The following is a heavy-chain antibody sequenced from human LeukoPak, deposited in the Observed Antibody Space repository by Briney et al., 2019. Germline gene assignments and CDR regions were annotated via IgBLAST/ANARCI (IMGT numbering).Heavy chain of an antibody. Sequence: GGSLRLSCAASGFTFSTHSMNWVRQAPGKGLEWVSAINAASNVIYCAESVKGRFTISRDNAKNSLFLQMNSLRPEDTAVYYCTRRAPSHDFDSWGQGTLVTVSS. V-gene: IGHV3-21*01. CDR1: GFTFSTHS. CDR3: TRRAPSHDFDS. CDR2: INAASNVI. J-gene: IGHJ4*02.